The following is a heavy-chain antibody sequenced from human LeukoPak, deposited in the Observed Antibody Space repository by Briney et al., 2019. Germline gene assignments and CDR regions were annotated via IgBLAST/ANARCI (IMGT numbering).Heavy chain of an antibody. CDR2: ISAYNGNT. D-gene: IGHD3-22*01. CDR1: GYTFTSYG. CDR3: ARVPYYYDSSGYYSGYWTRGDEYFQH. V-gene: IGHV1-18*01. J-gene: IGHJ1*01. Sequence: ASVKVSCKASGYTFTSYGISWVRQAPGQGLEWMGWISAYNGNTNYAQKLQGRVTMTTDTSTSTAYMELRSLRSDDTAVYYCARVPYYYDSSGYYSGYWTRGDEYFQHWGQGTLVTVSS.